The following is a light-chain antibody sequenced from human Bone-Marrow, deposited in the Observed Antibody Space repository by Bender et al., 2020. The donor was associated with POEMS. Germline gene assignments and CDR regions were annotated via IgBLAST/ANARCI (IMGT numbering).Light chain of an antibody. CDR2: DVS. J-gene: IGLJ3*02. Sequence: QSALTQPASVSGSPGQSITISCTATSSDVGGYNYVFWYQQHPGKAPNLMIYDVSRRPSGGSNRFAGSTFGTTASLTISGLQAEDEADYYCSSYTSSTTRVFGGGTKLTVL. CDR3: SSYTSSTTRV. V-gene: IGLV2-14*01. CDR1: SSDVGGYNY.